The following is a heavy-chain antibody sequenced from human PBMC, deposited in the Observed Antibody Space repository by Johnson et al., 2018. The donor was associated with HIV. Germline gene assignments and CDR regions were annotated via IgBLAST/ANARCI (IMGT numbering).Heavy chain of an antibody. J-gene: IGHJ3*02. V-gene: IGHV3-23*04. CDR3: ARARWYLGGGSCCAFDI. Sequence: VQLVESGGGLVQPGGSLRLSCAASGFTFSSYAMSWVRQAPGKGLEWVSGISGSGGSTNYADSVKGRFTISRDNAKNSLYLQMNSLRAEDTAVYYCARARWYLGGGSCCAFDIWGQGTMVTVSS. CDR1: GFTFSSYA. CDR2: ISGSGGST. D-gene: IGHD2-15*01.